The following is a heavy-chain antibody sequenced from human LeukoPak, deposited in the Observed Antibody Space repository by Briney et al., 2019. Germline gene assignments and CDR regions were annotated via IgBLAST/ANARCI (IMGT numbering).Heavy chain of an antibody. Sequence: GGSVRLSCAASGYTFSTYYMHWVRQAPGKGLEWVSAVSGNGGDTYYADSVTGSFTISRDNSNNTLYVLLNSLRADDTAVYYCATSQGACFFQSWGRGTLVTVSS. V-gene: IGHV3-23*01. J-gene: IGHJ5*02. CDR3: ATSQGACFFQS. D-gene: IGHD2/OR15-2a*01. CDR2: VSGNGGDT. CDR1: GYTFSTYY.